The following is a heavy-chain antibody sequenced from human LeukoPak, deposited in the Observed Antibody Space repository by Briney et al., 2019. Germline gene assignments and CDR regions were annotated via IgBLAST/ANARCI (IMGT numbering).Heavy chain of an antibody. CDR3: AREGRAGSSGWFGAFDI. D-gene: IGHD6-13*01. Sequence: ASVTVSCKTSTGYYMHWVRQAPGQGLEYMGWIHPNSGASKSVPKFQGRVTMTRDTSINTDYVELSSLTSDDTAMYYCAREGRAGSSGWFGAFDIWGQGTMVIVSS. CDR1: TGYY. V-gene: IGHV1-2*02. CDR2: IHPNSGAS. J-gene: IGHJ3*02.